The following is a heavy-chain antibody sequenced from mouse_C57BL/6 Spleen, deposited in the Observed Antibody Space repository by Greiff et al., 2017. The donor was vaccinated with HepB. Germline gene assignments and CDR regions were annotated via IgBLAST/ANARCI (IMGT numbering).Heavy chain of an antibody. CDR1: GFTFSSYA. J-gene: IGHJ2*01. Sequence: EVQLKESGEGLVKPGGSLKLSCAASGFTFSSYAMSWVRQTPEKRLEWVAYISSGGDYIYYADTVKGRFTISRDNARNTLYLQMSSLKSEDTAMYYCTRDQDYYGSSGYFDYWGQGTTLTVSS. V-gene: IGHV5-9-1*02. CDR2: ISSGGDYI. CDR3: TRDQDYYGSSGYFDY. D-gene: IGHD1-1*01.